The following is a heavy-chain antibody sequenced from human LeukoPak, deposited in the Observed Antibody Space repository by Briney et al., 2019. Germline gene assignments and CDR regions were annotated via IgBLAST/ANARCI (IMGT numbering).Heavy chain of an antibody. J-gene: IGHJ4*02. CDR2: INHSGST. CDR1: GGSFSGYY. Sequence: SETLSLTCAVYGGSFSGYYWSWIRQPPGKGLEWIGEINHSGSTNYNPSLKSRVTISVDTSKNQFSLKLSSVTAADTAVYYCATLVPAAIGTRSSDYWGQGTLVTVSS. V-gene: IGHV4-34*01. CDR3: ATLVPAAIGTRSSDY. D-gene: IGHD2-2*02.